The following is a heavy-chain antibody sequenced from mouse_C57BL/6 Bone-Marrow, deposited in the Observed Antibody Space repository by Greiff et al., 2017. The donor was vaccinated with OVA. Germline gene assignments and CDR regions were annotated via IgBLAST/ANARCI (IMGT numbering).Heavy chain of an antibody. V-gene: IGHV1-22*01. CDR1: GYTFTDYN. J-gene: IGHJ3*01. CDR3: AIGGLGLRLTAWFAY. CDR2: INPNNGGT. D-gene: IGHD2-4*01. Sequence: EVQLQESGPELVKPGASVKMSCKASGYTFTDYNMHWVKQSHGKSLEWIGYINPNNGGTSYNQKFKGKATLTVNKSSSTAYMELRSLTSEDSAVYYCAIGGLGLRLTAWFAYWGQGTLVTVSA.